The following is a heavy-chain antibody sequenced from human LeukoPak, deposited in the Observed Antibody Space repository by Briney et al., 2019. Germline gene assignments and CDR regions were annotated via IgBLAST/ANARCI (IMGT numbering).Heavy chain of an antibody. V-gene: IGHV4-39*01. CDR1: GASINSNNYY. CDR2: IYYSESI. CDR3: ARQALRSRMRSSSPTWFDP. D-gene: IGHD4-17*01. J-gene: IGHJ5*02. Sequence: SETLSLTCTVSGASINSNNYYWGWIRQPPGKGLEWIGNIYYSESIYYNPSLRSRLTISIDTSKNQFSLKLRSVTAADTAVYYCARQALRSRMRSSSPTWFDPWGQGTLDTVSS.